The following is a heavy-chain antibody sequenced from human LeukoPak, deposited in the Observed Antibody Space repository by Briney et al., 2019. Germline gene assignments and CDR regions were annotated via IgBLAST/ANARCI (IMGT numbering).Heavy chain of an antibody. CDR3: ARGTWSRTGWFDP. V-gene: IGHV4-39*07. Sequence: SETLSPTCSVSGGSISTSSSYWGWIRQSPGQGLEWIGSMYYSGTTYYNPSLKSQVTISVATSKNQFSLKLSSVTAADTAVYYCARGTWSRTGWFDPWGQGTLVIVSS. CDR1: GGSISTSSSY. D-gene: IGHD1-1*01. J-gene: IGHJ5*02. CDR2: MYYSGTT.